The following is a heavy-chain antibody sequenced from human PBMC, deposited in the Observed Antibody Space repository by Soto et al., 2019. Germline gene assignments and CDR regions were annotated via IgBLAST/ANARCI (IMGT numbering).Heavy chain of an antibody. V-gene: IGHV1-69*13. CDR1: GFTFSSYA. CDR2: IIPIFGTA. D-gene: IGHD4-4*01. J-gene: IGHJ5*02. Sequence: GASVKVSCNASGFTFSSYAITSVRQAPGQGIEWMGGIIPIFGTANYAQKFQGRVTITADESTGTAYMELSSLRSEDTTVYYCARPPVTGAYWFDLCGQGNLVTVSS. CDR3: ARPPVTGAYWFDL.